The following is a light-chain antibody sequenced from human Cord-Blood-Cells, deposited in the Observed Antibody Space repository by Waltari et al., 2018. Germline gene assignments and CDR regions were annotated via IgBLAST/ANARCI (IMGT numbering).Light chain of an antibody. Sequence: DLQMTQSPSSLSASVGERVTITCQASQDISNYLNWYQPKPGKAPKLLIYDASNLETGVPSRFSGSGSGTDFTFTISSLQPEDIATYYCQQYDNLPTLTFGGGTKVEIK. CDR3: QQYDNLPTLT. J-gene: IGKJ4*01. V-gene: IGKV1-33*01. CDR1: QDISNY. CDR2: DAS.